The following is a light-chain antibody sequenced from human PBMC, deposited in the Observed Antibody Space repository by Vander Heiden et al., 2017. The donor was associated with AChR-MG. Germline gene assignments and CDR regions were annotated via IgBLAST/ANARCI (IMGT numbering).Light chain of an antibody. CDR2: QDS. J-gene: IGLJ2*01. Sequence: SYELTQPPSVSVSPGQTASITCPGDQLGDKYACWYQQKPCQSPVLVIYQDSKRPSGIPERFSGSNSGNTATLTISGTQAMDEADYYCQAWDSSTAVFGGGTKLTGL. CDR1: QLGDKY. V-gene: IGLV3-1*01. CDR3: QAWDSSTAV.